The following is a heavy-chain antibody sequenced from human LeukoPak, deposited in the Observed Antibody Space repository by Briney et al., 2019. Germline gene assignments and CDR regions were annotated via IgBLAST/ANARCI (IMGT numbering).Heavy chain of an antibody. J-gene: IGHJ4*02. CDR3: TRDRRDGYNLGY. Sequence: GGSLRLSCTASGFTFGDYAMSWVRQAPGKGLEWVGFIRSKAYGGTTEYAASVKGRFTISRDDSKSIAYLQMNSLKTEDTAVYYCTRDRRDGYNLGYWGQGTLVTVSS. CDR2: IRSKAYGGTT. V-gene: IGHV3-49*04. D-gene: IGHD5-24*01. CDR1: GFTFGDYA.